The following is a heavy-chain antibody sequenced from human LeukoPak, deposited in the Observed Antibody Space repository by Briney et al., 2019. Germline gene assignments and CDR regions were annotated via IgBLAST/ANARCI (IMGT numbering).Heavy chain of an antibody. V-gene: IGHV3-21*01. CDR3: ARCGGDCYSHGMDV. J-gene: IGHJ6*02. CDR1: GFTFSSYS. D-gene: IGHD2-21*02. Sequence: PGGSLRLSCAASGFTFSSYSMNWVRQAPGKGLEWVSSISSSSSYIYYADSVKGRFTISRDNAKNSLYLQMNSLRAEDTAVYYCARCGGDCYSHGMDVWGQGTTVTVSS. CDR2: ISSSSSYI.